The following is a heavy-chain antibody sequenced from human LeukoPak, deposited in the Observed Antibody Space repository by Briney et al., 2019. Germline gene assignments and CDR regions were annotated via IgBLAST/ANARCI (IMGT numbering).Heavy chain of an antibody. CDR2: IIPIFGTA. V-gene: IGHV1-69*05. Sequence: GASVKVSCKASGGTFSGYAISWVRQAPGQGLEWMGRIIPIFGTANYAQKFQGRVTITTDESTSTAYMELSSLRSEDTAVYYCARALDYGSGISPFDYWGQGTLVTVSP. J-gene: IGHJ4*02. CDR1: GGTFSGYA. D-gene: IGHD3-10*01. CDR3: ARALDYGSGISPFDY.